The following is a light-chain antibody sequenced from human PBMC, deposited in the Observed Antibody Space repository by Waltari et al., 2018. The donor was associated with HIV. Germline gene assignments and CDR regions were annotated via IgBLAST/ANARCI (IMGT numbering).Light chain of an antibody. CDR1: SSDIGYYDY. Sequence: QSALTQPASVSGSPGQSITISCTGASSDIGYYDYVSWYQQYPGTAPKLLIYGVIKRPSVVSHRFSGSKSGNTASLTISGLQAEDEADYYCSSYTAISTLVFGGGTKVFVL. V-gene: IGLV2-14*03. CDR3: SSYTAISTLV. J-gene: IGLJ2*01. CDR2: GVI.